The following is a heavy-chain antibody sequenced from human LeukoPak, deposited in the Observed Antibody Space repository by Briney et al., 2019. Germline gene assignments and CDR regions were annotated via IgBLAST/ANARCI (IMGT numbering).Heavy chain of an antibody. CDR1: GFTFSSYG. CDR2: ISYDGSNK. Sequence: GGSLRLSCAASGFTFSSYGMHWVRQAPGKGLEWVAVISYDGSNKYYADSVKGRFTISRDNSKNTLYLQTNSLRAEDTAVYYCAKVMFGGSFDYWGQGTLVTVSS. CDR3: AKVMFGGSFDY. D-gene: IGHD3-10*02. V-gene: IGHV3-30*18. J-gene: IGHJ4*02.